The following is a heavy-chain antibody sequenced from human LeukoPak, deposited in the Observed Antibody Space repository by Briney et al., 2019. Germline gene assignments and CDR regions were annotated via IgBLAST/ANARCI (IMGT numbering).Heavy chain of an antibody. CDR3: VLWFGGYYFDY. D-gene: IGHD3-10*01. J-gene: IGHJ4*02. Sequence: ASVKVSCKASGYTFTGYAMHCVRQAPGQRLEWMGWINAGNGNTKYSQKFQGRVTITRDTSASTAYMELSSLRSEDTAVYYCVLWFGGYYFDYWGQGTLVTVSS. CDR1: GYTFTGYA. CDR2: INAGNGNT. V-gene: IGHV1-3*01.